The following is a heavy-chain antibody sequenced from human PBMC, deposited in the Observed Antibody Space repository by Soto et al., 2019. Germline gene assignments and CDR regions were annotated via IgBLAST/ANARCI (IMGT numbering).Heavy chain of an antibody. CDR3: AKDVVPAASPSDHYYYYYMDV. CDR2: ISGSGGST. V-gene: IGHV3-23*01. Sequence: GGSLRLSCAASGFTFSSYAMSWVRQAPGKGLEWVSAISGSGGSTYYADSVKGRFTISRDNSKNTLYLQMNSLRAEDTAVYYCAKDVVPAASPSDHYYYYYMDVWGKGTTVTVSS. CDR1: GFTFSSYA. D-gene: IGHD2-2*01. J-gene: IGHJ6*03.